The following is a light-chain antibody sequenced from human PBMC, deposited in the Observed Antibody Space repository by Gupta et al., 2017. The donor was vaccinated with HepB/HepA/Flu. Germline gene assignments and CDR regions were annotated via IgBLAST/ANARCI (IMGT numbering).Light chain of an antibody. CDR3: QQYNNWPPWT. CDR1: QSVNIN. J-gene: IGKJ1*01. Sequence: EAVMTQSPATLSVSPGEGASLSCRASQSVNINLAWYQQKPGQAPRLLIYGASTRATGIPARFSGSGSGTEFTLTISSLQSEDFAVYYCQQYNNWPPWTFGQGTKVDIK. V-gene: IGKV3-15*01. CDR2: GAS.